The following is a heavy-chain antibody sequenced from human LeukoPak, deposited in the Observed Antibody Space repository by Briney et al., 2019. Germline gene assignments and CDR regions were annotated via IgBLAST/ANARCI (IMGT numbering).Heavy chain of an antibody. V-gene: IGHV3-21*05. CDR2: ITSTSSDL. J-gene: IGHJ4*02. CDR3: ARAAGHYFDY. Sequence: PGGSLRLSCVASGFTFKSYSMNWVRQAPGKGLEWVSFITSTSSDLFYSDSVKGRFTVSRDNARISLYLQMNNLTAEDTAVYYCARAAGHYFDYWGQGSLVTVSS. CDR1: GFTFKSYS. D-gene: IGHD3-10*01.